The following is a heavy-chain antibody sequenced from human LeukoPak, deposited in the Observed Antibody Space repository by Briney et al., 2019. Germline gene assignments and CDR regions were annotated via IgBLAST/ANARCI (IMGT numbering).Heavy chain of an antibody. CDR1: RFTFSSYS. V-gene: IGHV3-21*01. J-gene: IGHJ4*02. D-gene: IGHD1-1*01. CDR3: ATGTTSGSYYFAY. CDR2: ITSGSSYI. Sequence: PGGSLRLSCAASRFTFSSYSMNCVRQAPGKGLEWVSSITSGSSYIYYTDSVKGRFTISRDNAKNSLYLQMNSLRAEDTAVYYCATGTTSGSYYFAYWGQGTLVTVSS.